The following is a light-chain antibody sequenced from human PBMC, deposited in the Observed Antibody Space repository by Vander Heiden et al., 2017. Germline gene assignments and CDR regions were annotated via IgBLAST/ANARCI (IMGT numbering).Light chain of an antibody. CDR2: AAS. Sequence: DIQMPQSLSSLSASVGDRVTITCRASQSISSYLNWYQQKPGKAPKLLIYAASSLQSGVPSRFSGSGSGTDFTLTISSLQPEDFATYYCQQSYSTPRTFGQGTKVEIK. CDR3: QQSYSTPRT. J-gene: IGKJ1*01. CDR1: QSISSY. V-gene: IGKV1-39*01.